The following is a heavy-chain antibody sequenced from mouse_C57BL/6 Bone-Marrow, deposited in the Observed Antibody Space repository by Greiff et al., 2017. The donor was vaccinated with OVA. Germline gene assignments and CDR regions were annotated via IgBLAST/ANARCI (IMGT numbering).Heavy chain of an antibody. D-gene: IGHD2-4*01. Sequence: VQLQQSGPELVKPGASVKISCKASGYSFTGYYMNWVQQSPEKSLEWIGEIIPSTGGTTYNQQFKAKATLTVDKSSSPAYMQLKSLTSEDSAVYYCAGYDYDEWQAWFAYWGQGTLVTVSA. CDR2: IIPSTGGT. CDR3: AGYDYDEWQAWFAY. CDR1: GYSFTGYY. J-gene: IGHJ3*01. V-gene: IGHV1-42*01.